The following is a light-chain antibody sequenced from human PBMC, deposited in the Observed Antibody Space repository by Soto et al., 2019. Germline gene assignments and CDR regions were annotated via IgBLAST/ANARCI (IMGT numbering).Light chain of an antibody. CDR3: QQSYSTTWT. Sequence: DLQMTQSPSSLSASVGATVTITCRASQGISTYLNWYHQKQGKAPKLLIYAASSLQSGVPSRFSGNGSETDLTITISSLQPEDVETYACQQSYSTTWTFGQGTKVDIK. CDR1: QGISTY. CDR2: AAS. J-gene: IGKJ1*01. V-gene: IGKV1-39*01.